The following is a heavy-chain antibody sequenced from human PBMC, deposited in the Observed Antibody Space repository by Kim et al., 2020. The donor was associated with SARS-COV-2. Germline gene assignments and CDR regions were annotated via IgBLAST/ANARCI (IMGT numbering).Heavy chain of an antibody. CDR2: ISYDGSNK. CDR3: AREVDSGYDGGFDY. V-gene: IGHV3-30-3*01. CDR1: GFTFSSYT. Sequence: GGSLRLSCAASGFTFSSYTMHWVRQAPGTGLEWVAVISYDGSNKYYADSVKGRFTISRDNSKNTLYLQMNSLRAEDTAVYYCAREVDSGYDGGFDYWGQGTLVTVSS. J-gene: IGHJ4*02. D-gene: IGHD5-12*01.